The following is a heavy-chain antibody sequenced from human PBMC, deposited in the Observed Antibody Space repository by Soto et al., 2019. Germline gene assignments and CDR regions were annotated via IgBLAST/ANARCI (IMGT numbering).Heavy chain of an antibody. D-gene: IGHD6-13*01. Sequence: GESLKISCKGSGYSFTSYWIGWVRQMPGKGLEWMGIIYPGDSDTRYSPSFQGQVTISADKSISTAYLQWSSLKASDTAMYYCARLSVAAAGFTPTLWDYWGQGTLVTVSS. CDR3: ARLSVAAAGFTPTLWDY. CDR2: IYPGDSDT. J-gene: IGHJ4*02. V-gene: IGHV5-51*01. CDR1: GYSFTSYW.